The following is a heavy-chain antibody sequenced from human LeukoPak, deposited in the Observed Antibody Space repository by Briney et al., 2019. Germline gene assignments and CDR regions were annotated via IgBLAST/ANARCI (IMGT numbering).Heavy chain of an antibody. CDR1: GYTFTSYY. CDR2: INPSVGST. D-gene: IGHD1-14*01. V-gene: IGHV1-46*01. CDR3: ARAGRGGGFDY. J-gene: IGHJ4*02. Sequence: ASVNVSCKASGYTFTSYYMHWVRQAPGQGLEGMGIINPSVGSTGYAQKFQGRLTMTSDTSTSTVYMELSSLRSEDTAVYYCARAGRGGGFDYWGQGTLVIVSS.